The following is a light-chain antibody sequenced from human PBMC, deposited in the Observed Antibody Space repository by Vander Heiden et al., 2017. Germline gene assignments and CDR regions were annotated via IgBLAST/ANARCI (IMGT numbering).Light chain of an antibody. V-gene: IGKV3-20*01. CDR1: QSVSSSY. CDR2: GAS. CDR3: QQYGSSPPSIT. J-gene: IGKJ5*01. Sequence: EIVLTQSPGTLSLSPGESATLPCRASQSVSSSYLAWYQQKPGQAPRLLIYGASSRATGIPDRFSGSGSGTDFTLTISRLEPEDFAVYYCQQYGSSPPSITFGQGTRLEIK.